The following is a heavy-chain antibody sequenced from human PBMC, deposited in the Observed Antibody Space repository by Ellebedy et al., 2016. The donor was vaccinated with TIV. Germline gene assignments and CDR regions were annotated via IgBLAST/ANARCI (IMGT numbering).Heavy chain of an antibody. J-gene: IGHJ4*02. CDR3: ARSPSPSIWPFDY. V-gene: IGHV4-59*08. CDR2: IYYNGGT. Sequence: MPGGSLRLSCTVSGGSISNYYWTWIRQPPGKGLEWVGHIYYNGGTDYNPSLKSRVTISLETSKNQFSLKLSSVTAADTAVYYCARSPSPSIWPFDYWGQGTLVTVSS. CDR1: GGSISNYY. D-gene: IGHD3-10*01.